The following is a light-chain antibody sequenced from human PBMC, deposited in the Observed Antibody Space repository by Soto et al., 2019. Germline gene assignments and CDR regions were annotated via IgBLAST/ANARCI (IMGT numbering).Light chain of an antibody. CDR2: NNN. Sequence: QSVLTQPPSVSGAPGQRVTISCTGSSSNIGAGYDVHWYQRLPGTAPKVLIYNNNNRPSGVPDRFSGSKSGNSASLAITGLQAEDEADYYCQSYASSLSGSYVFGTGTKLTVL. CDR3: QSYASSLSGSYV. CDR1: SSNIGAGYD. V-gene: IGLV1-40*01. J-gene: IGLJ1*01.